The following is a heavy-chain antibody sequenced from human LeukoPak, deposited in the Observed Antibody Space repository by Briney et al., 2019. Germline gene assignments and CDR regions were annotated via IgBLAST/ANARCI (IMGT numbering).Heavy chain of an antibody. J-gene: IGHJ6*03. CDR1: GGTFSSYA. D-gene: IGHD2-2*01. CDR2: IIPIFGTA. Sequence: SVKVSCKASGGTFSSYAISWVRQAPGQGLEWMGGIIPIFGTANYAQKFQGRVTITADESTSTAYMELSSLRSEDTAVYYCARTKTDIVVVPAASLNYYYYYMDVWGKGTTVTVSS. V-gene: IGHV1-69*13. CDR3: ARTKTDIVVVPAASLNYYYYYMDV.